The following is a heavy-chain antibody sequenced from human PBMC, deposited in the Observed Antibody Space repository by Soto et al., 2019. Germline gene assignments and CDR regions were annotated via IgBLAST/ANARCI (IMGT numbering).Heavy chain of an antibody. J-gene: IGHJ4*02. V-gene: IGHV1-69*02. Sequence: QVQLVQSGAEVKKPGSSVKVSCKASGGTFSSYTISWVRQAPGQGLEWMGRIIPILDIVTYAQKFQGRVTITADKPTNTAYMELSGLRSEDTALYYCARDRDNSNWPNFDSWGQGTLITVSS. CDR2: IIPILDIV. CDR3: ARDRDNSNWPNFDS. CDR1: GGTFSSYT. D-gene: IGHD6-13*01.